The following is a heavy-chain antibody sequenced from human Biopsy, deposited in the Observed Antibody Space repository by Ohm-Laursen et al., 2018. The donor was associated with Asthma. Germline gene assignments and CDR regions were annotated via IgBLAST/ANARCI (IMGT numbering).Heavy chain of an antibody. D-gene: IGHD4-23*01. J-gene: IGHJ1*01. CDR1: YGSITSGGYY. CDR3: AKGVVYGGDSYAEYFQH. CDR2: IYYSGST. V-gene: IGHV4-31*03. Sequence: PSQTLSLTCTVSYGSITSGGYYWTWIRQHPGKGLEWIGFIYYSGSTNYNPSLKSRVTISVDTSKNQFFLRLSSVTAADTAVYYCAKGVVYGGDSYAEYFQHWGQGTLVTVSS.